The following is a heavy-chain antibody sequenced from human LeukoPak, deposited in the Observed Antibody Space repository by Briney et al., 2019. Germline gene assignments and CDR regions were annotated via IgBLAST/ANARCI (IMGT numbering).Heavy chain of an antibody. D-gene: IGHD5-12*01. CDR3: ARELPDIVAPDAFDI. V-gene: IGHV1-69*05. CDR1: GGTFSSYA. CDR2: IIPIFGTA. Sequence: SVKVSCKASGGTFSSYAISWVRQAPGQGLEWMGRIIPIFGTANYAQKFQGGVTITTDESTSTAYMELSSLRSEDTAVYYCARELPDIVAPDAFDIWGQGTMVTVSS. J-gene: IGHJ3*02.